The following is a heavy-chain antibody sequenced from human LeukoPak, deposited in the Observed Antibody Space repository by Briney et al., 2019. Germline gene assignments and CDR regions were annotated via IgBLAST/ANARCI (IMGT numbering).Heavy chain of an antibody. CDR1: GYTFTSYD. V-gene: IGHV1-8*01. D-gene: IGHD6-13*01. CDR3: ARGQQLGKDFDY. Sequence: ASVTVSCKASGYTFTSYDINWVRQATGQGLEWMGWMNPNSGNTGYAQKFQGGVTMTRNTSISTAYMELSSLRSEDTAVYYCARGQQLGKDFDYWGQGTLVTVSS. CDR2: MNPNSGNT. J-gene: IGHJ4*02.